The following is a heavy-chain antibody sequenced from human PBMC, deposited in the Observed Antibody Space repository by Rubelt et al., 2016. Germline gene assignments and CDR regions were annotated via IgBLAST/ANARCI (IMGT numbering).Heavy chain of an antibody. D-gene: IGHD3-10*01. CDR1: GYTFTSYG. J-gene: IGHJ4*02. CDR2: NSAYNGNT. CDR3: ARDLWFGELFRRDY. Sequence: VQLVQSGAEVKNAGASVKVSCKASGYTFTSYGISWVRQAPGQGLEWLGWNSAYNGNTNYAQKRQGRVTMTTDTSTSTADMELRSLSSDDTAVYYCARDLWFGELFRRDYWDQGTLVTVSS. V-gene: IGHV1-18*01.